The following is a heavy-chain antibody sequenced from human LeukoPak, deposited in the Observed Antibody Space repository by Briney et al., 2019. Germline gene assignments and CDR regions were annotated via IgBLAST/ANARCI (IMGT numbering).Heavy chain of an antibody. V-gene: IGHV4-39*07. CDR2: IYYSGST. D-gene: IGHD4-17*01. CDR3: ASGDDYGDYGQYFDY. Sequence: SETLSLTCTVSGGSISSSSYYWGWIRQPPGKGLEWIGSIYYSGSTYYNPSLKSRVTISVDTSKNQFSLKLSSVTAADTAVYYCASGDDYGDYGQYFDYWGQGTLVTVSS. CDR1: GGSISSSSYY. J-gene: IGHJ4*02.